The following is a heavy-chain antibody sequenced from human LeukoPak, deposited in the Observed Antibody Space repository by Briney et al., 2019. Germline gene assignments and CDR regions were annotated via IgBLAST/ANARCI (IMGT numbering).Heavy chain of an antibody. CDR2: FDPEDGET. V-gene: IGHV1-24*01. D-gene: IGHD2-15*01. CDR3: ATSAPEGFYFDY. CDR1: GYTFTSYG. Sequence: ASVKVSCKASGYTFTSYGISWVRQAPGKGLEWMGGFDPEDGETIYAQKLQGRVTMTEDTSTDTAYMELSSLRSEDTAVYYCATSAPEGFYFDYWGQGTLVTVSS. J-gene: IGHJ4*02.